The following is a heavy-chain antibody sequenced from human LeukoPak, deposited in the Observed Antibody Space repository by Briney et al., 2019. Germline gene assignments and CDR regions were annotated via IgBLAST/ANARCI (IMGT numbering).Heavy chain of an antibody. V-gene: IGHV4-39*01. CDR1: GGSISSYY. D-gene: IGHD3-16*01. Sequence: PSETLSLTCTVSGGSISSYYWGWIRQPPGKGLEWIGSIYYSGSTYYNPSLKSRVTISVDTSKNQFSLKLSSVTAADTAVYYCARVGIGGAPRGFDYWGQGTLVTVSS. CDR3: ARVGIGGAPRGFDY. CDR2: IYYSGST. J-gene: IGHJ4*02.